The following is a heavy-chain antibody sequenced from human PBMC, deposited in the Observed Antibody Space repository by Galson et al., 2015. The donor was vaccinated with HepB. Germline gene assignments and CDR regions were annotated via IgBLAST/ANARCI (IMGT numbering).Heavy chain of an antibody. CDR3: ATAYYAGHSESKD. Sequence: SGPYTFTSYGITWVRQAPGQGLEWMGWINNYDGNTKYTQKIQGRVAMTTDTSTSTAYMELRSLRSDDTAVYFCATAYYAGHSESKDWGQGTLVIVSS. CDR1: GPYTFTSYG. CDR2: INNYDGNT. J-gene: IGHJ4*02. D-gene: IGHD4-23*01. V-gene: IGHV1-18*04.